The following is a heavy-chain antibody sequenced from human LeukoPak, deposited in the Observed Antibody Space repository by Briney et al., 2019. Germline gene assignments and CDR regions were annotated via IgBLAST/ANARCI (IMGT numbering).Heavy chain of an antibody. V-gene: IGHV3-23*01. D-gene: IGHD1-26*01. J-gene: IGHJ4*02. Sequence: PGGSLRLSCAASGFTFSSYAMSWVRQAPGKGLEWVSAISGSGGSTYYADSVKGRFTISRDNSKNTLYLQMNSLRAEDTAVYYCAKRISGSYPDPYYFDYWGQGTLVTVSS. CDR1: GFTFSSYA. CDR3: AKRISGSYPDPYYFDY. CDR2: ISGSGGST.